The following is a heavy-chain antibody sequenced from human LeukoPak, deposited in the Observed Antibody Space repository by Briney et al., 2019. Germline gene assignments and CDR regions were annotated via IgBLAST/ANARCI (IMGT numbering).Heavy chain of an antibody. Sequence: SVKVSCKASGGTFSSYAISWVRQAPGQGLEWMGRITPILGIANYAQKFQGRVTITADKSTSTAYMELSSLRSEDTAVYYCARDLLAVAGTALRDYWGQGTLVTVSS. V-gene: IGHV1-69*04. CDR1: GGTFSSYA. D-gene: IGHD6-19*01. CDR3: ARDLLAVAGTALRDY. CDR2: ITPILGIA. J-gene: IGHJ4*02.